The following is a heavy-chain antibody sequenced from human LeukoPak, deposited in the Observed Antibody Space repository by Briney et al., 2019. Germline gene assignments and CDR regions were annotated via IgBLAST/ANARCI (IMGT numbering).Heavy chain of an antibody. CDR2: IYYSGST. J-gene: IGHJ3*02. CDR3: ARLTTIVVVPAAHDAFDI. D-gene: IGHD2-2*01. Sequence: SETLSLTCTVSGGSISSYYWSWIRQPPGEGLEWIGYIYYSGSTNYNPSLKSRVAISVDTSKNQFSLKLSSVTAADTAVYYCARLTTIVVVPAAHDAFDIWGQGTMVTVSS. V-gene: IGHV4-59*01. CDR1: GGSISSYY.